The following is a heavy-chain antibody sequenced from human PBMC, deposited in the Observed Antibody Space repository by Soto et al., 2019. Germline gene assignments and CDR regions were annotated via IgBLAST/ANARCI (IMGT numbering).Heavy chain of an antibody. Sequence: QVQLVQSGAEVKKPGASVKVSCKASGYTCTSYGISWVRQAPGQGLEWMGWISAYNGNTNYAQKLQGRVTMTTDTSTSTAYMELRSLKSDDTAVYYCARDLAALVYYYYYYYGMDAWGQGTTVTVSS. V-gene: IGHV1-18*04. J-gene: IGHJ6*02. CDR1: GYTCTSYG. D-gene: IGHD6-13*01. CDR3: ARDLAALVYYYYYYYGMDA. CDR2: ISAYNGNT.